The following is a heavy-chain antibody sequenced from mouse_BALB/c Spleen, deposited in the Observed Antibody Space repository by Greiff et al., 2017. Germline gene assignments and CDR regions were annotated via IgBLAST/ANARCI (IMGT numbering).Heavy chain of an antibody. D-gene: IGHD1-1*01. J-gene: IGHJ4*01. V-gene: IGHV5-15*02. CDR2: ISNLAYSI. CDR3: SREVYYGSSTMDY. CDR1: GFTFSDYG. Sequence: DVMLVESGGGLVQPGGSRKLSCAASGFTFSDYGMAWVRQAPGKGLEWVAFISNLAYSIYYADTVTGRFTISRENAKNTLYLEMSSLRSEDTAMYYCSREVYYGSSTMDYWGQGTSVTVSS.